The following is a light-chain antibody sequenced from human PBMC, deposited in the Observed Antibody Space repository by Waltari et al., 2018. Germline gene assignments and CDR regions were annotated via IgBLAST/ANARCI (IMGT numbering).Light chain of an antibody. CDR3: QQYVSLPVT. Sequence: CTASQRVRRALAWYQHTPGQAPRLLSYCASNRATGIPDRFSGSGSGTDFSLIISRLEPEDFAVYYCQQYVSLPVTLGQGTKVEIK. CDR1: QRVRRA. V-gene: IGKV3-20*01. CDR2: CAS. J-gene: IGKJ1*01.